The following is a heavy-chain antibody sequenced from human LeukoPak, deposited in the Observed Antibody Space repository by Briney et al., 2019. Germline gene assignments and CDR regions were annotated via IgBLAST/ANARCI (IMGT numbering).Heavy chain of an antibody. CDR2: IYYSGST. CDR1: GGSISSYY. Sequence: PSETLSLTCIVSGGSISSYYWSWIRQPPGKGLEWIGYIYYSGSTNYNPSLKSRVTISVDTSKNQFSLKLSSVTAADTAVYYCAARRYCSSTSCYLGHYGMDVWGQGTTVTVSS. D-gene: IGHD2-2*01. CDR3: AARRYCSSTSCYLGHYGMDV. V-gene: IGHV4-59*01. J-gene: IGHJ6*02.